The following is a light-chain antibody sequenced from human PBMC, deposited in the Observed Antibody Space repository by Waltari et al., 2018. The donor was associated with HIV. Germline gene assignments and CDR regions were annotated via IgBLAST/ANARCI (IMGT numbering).Light chain of an antibody. CDR2: NSN. CDR1: RSNIGSNP. V-gene: IGLV1-44*01. CDR3: AAWDGSLSGVV. J-gene: IGLJ2*01. Sequence: QSVLTQPPSASGTPGQRVTISCSGRRSNIGSNPVTWYQQLPGTAPKLLIYNSNQRPSGVPDRFSGSKSGTSASLAISGRQSEDEGAYYCAAWDGSLSGVVFGGGTKLTVL.